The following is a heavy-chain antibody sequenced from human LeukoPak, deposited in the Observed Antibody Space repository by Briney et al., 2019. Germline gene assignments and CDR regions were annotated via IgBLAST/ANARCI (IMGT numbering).Heavy chain of an antibody. Sequence: GGSLRLSCAASGFTFSSYWMSWVRQAPGKGLEWVANMNQDGSQKNYVDPVKGRFTISRDNAKNSLYLQMNSLRAEDTAVYYCAREGFLDYWGQGTLVTVSS. CDR3: AREGFLDY. V-gene: IGHV3-7*01. CDR2: MNQDGSQK. D-gene: IGHD3-3*01. J-gene: IGHJ4*02. CDR1: GFTFSSYW.